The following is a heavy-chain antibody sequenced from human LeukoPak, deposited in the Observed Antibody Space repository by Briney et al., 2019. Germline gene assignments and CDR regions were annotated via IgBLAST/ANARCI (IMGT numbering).Heavy chain of an antibody. J-gene: IGHJ4*02. Sequence: GASVKVSCKASGYTFTSYGISWVRQAPGQGLEWMGWISAYNGNTNYAQKLQGRVTMTTDTSTSTAYMELRSLRSDDTAVYYCARDGLAYCGGDCHSGVGYWGQGTLVTVSS. CDR2: ISAYNGNT. D-gene: IGHD2-21*02. CDR3: ARDGLAYCGGDCHSGVGY. CDR1: GYTFTSYG. V-gene: IGHV1-18*01.